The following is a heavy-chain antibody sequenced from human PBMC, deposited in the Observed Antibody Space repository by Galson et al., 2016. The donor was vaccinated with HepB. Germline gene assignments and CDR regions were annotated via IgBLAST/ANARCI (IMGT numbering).Heavy chain of an antibody. CDR2: YDPEDVET. Sequence: SVKVSCKVSGYSLNEVSMHWVRQAPGKGLEWMGGYDPEDVETKYAQKFQGRVTMTEDTSTDTAYMDMSSLRSDDTAGYYCASGPRGGYYDPSDFYGNYGMDVWGQGTTVIVSS. CDR3: ASGPRGGYYDPSDFYGNYGMDV. CDR1: GYSLNEVS. D-gene: IGHD3-16*01. J-gene: IGHJ6*02. V-gene: IGHV1-24*01.